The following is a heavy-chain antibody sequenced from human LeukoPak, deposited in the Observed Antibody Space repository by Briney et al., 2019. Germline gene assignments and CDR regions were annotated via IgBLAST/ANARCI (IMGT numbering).Heavy chain of an antibody. V-gene: IGHV1-8*01. J-gene: IGHJ4*02. Sequence: ASVKVSCKASGYTFTSYDINWVRQATGQGLEWMGWMNPNSGNTGYAQKFQGRVTMTRNTSISTAYMELSSLRSEDTAVYYCARGEEFSDSSGYRRLDSWGQGTLVVVSS. D-gene: IGHD3-22*01. CDR1: GYTFTSYD. CDR2: MNPNSGNT. CDR3: ARGEEFSDSSGYRRLDS.